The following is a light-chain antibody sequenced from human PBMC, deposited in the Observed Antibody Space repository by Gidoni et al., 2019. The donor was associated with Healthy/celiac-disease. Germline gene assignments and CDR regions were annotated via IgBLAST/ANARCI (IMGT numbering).Light chain of an antibody. J-gene: IGKJ4*01. CDR1: QSVSSSY. Sequence: IVMTQSPATLSLSPGARATLSCRASQSVSSSYLSWYQQKPGQASRILIYGASTRATGIPARFSGSGSGTDFTLTISSLQPEDFAVYYCQHDYNLPLTFGGGTKVEIK. CDR2: GAS. V-gene: IGKV3D-7*01. CDR3: QHDYNLPLT.